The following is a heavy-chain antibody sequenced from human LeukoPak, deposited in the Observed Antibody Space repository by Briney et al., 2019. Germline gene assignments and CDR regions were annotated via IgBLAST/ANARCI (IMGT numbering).Heavy chain of an antibody. V-gene: IGHV1-46*01. Sequence: VASVKVSCKASGYTFTIYYMHWVRQAPGQGLEWMGIINPSGGSTSYAQKFQGRVTMTRDTSTSTVYMELSSLRSEDTAVYYCARDYTAMATDYWGQGTLVTVSS. J-gene: IGHJ4*02. D-gene: IGHD5-18*01. CDR1: GYTFTIYY. CDR2: INPSGGST. CDR3: ARDYTAMATDY.